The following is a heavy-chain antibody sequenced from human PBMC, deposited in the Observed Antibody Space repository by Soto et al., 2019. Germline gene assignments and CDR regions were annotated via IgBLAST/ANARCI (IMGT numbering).Heavy chain of an antibody. Sequence: QVQLQESGPGLVKPSRTLSLTCAVSGGSISSSNWWSWVRQPPGKGLEWIGEIYHSGSTNYNPSLKSRVTIAVDKSKNQFSLKLSSVTAADTAVYYCARDPSGYSGYDTNWFDPCGQGTLVTVSS. J-gene: IGHJ5*02. CDR3: ARDPSGYSGYDTNWFDP. CDR2: IYHSGST. D-gene: IGHD5-12*01. CDR1: GGSISSSNW. V-gene: IGHV4-4*02.